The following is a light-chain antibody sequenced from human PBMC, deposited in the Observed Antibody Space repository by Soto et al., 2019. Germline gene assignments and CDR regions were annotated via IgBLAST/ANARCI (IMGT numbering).Light chain of an antibody. J-gene: IGKJ4*01. Sequence: EIVLTQSPGTLSLSPGERATLSCRASQSVGNNYLAWYQQKPGQAPRLLIYGASTRATGIPDRFSGSGSGTDFTLTISRLDPEDFAVYYCRQYGRSLEFAVGGGTKVDIK. CDR3: RQYGRSLEFA. V-gene: IGKV3-20*01. CDR1: QSVGNNY. CDR2: GAS.